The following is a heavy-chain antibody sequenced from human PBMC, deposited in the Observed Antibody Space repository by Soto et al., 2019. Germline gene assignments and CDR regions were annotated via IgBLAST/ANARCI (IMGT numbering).Heavy chain of an antibody. D-gene: IGHD4-17*01. Sequence: GASVKVSCKASGYTFTSYYMHWVRQAPGQGLEWMGGIIPIFGTANYAQKFQGRVTITADESTSTAYMELSSLRSEDTAVYYCARSHGWDVTTVNGMDVWGQGTTVTVSS. CDR2: IIPIFGTA. CDR3: ARSHGWDVTTVNGMDV. CDR1: GYTFTSYY. J-gene: IGHJ6*02. V-gene: IGHV1-69*13.